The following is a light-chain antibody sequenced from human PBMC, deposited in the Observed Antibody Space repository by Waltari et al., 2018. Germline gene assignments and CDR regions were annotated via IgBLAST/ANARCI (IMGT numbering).Light chain of an antibody. CDR2: DTS. Sequence: EIVFTPSTATLSLSAGERATLSCRASQSVFNYLAWYQQKPVQAPRLLIYDTSKRATGIPARFSGSGSGTDFTLTISNLEAEDFALYFCQQGSVLPLTFGGGTKVDIK. CDR3: QQGSVLPLT. V-gene: IGKV3-11*01. J-gene: IGKJ4*01. CDR1: QSVFNY.